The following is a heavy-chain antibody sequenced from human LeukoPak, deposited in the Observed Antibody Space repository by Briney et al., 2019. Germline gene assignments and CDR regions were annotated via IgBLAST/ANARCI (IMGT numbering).Heavy chain of an antibody. D-gene: IGHD3-22*01. J-gene: IGHJ3*02. V-gene: IGHV1-8*01. CDR1: GYTFTSYD. CDR3: ARGHTHYYDSSGYYGGDAFDI. Sequence: ASVKVSCKASGYTFTSYDINWVRQATGQGLEWMGWMNPNRGNTGYAQKFQGRVTMTRNTSISTAYMELSSLRSEDTAVYYCARGHTHYYDSSGYYGGDAFDIWGQGTMVTVSS. CDR2: MNPNRGNT.